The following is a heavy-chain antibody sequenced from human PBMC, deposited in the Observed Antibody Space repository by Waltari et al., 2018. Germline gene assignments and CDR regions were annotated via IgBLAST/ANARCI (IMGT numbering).Heavy chain of an antibody. Sequence: QLQLQESGPGLVKPSETLSLTCTVSGGSISSSSYYWGWIRQPPGKGLEWIGSIYYSGSTYTNPSLKGRVTISVDTSKNQLSLKRSSVTAADTAVYYCARHFPRDGYQPGTWGQGTLVTVSS. CDR1: GGSISSSSYY. V-gene: IGHV4-39*01. J-gene: IGHJ5*02. CDR2: IYYSGST. CDR3: ARHFPRDGYQPGT. D-gene: IGHD5-12*01.